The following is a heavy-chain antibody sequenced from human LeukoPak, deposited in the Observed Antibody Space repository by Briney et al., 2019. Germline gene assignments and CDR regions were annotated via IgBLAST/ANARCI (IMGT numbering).Heavy chain of an antibody. J-gene: IGHJ3*02. D-gene: IGHD3-22*01. CDR3: ARGDSSEDAFDI. Sequence: SETLSLTCTVSGGSISSGDYYWSWIRQPPGKGLEWIGYIYYSGSTYYNPSLKCRVTISVDTSKNQFSLKLSSVTAADTAVYYCARGDSSEDAFDIWGQGTMVTVSS. CDR1: GGSISSGDYY. CDR2: IYYSGST. V-gene: IGHV4-30-4*01.